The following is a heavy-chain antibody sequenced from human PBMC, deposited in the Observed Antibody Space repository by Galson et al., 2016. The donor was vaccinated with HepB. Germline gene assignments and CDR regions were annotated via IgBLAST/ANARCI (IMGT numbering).Heavy chain of an antibody. CDR2: ISSNGVAM. J-gene: IGHJ4*02. CDR1: GFTFSDYY. D-gene: IGHD2-8*01. V-gene: IGHV3-11*01. CDR3: ARINGAVGVQGYFDY. Sequence: SLRLSCAASGFTFSDYYMSWIRQAPGKGLEWVSYISSNGVAMHYADSVKGRFTISRDNAKKSVYLQMDSLRAEDTALYYCARINGAVGVQGYFDYWGQGTLVTVSS.